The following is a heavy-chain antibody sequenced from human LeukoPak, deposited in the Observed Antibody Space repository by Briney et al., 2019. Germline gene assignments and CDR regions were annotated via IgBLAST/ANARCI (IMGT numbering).Heavy chain of an antibody. CDR2: ISWDGGST. CDR1: GFTFDDYA. CDR3: AKDTSYSGSYYDFDY. V-gene: IGHV3-43D*04. J-gene: IGHJ4*02. D-gene: IGHD1-26*01. Sequence: PGGSLRLSCAASGFTFDDYAMHWVRQAPGKGLEWVSLISWDGGSTYYADSVKGRFTISRDNSKNSLYLQMNSLRAEDTALYYCAKDTSYSGSYYDFDYWGQGTLVTVSS.